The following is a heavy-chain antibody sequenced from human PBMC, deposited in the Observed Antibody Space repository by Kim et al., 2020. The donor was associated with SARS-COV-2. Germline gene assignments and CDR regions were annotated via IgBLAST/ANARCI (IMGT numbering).Heavy chain of an antibody. CDR2: MNPNSGNT. V-gene: IGHV1-8*01. CDR3: ARSSGSYFLYYYGMDV. D-gene: IGHD1-26*01. CDR1: GYTFTSYD. J-gene: IGHJ6*02. Sequence: ASVKVSCKASGYTFTSYDINWVRQATGQGLEWMGWMNPNSGNTGYAQKFQGRVTMTRNTSISTAYMELSSLRSEDTAVYYCARSSGSYFLYYYGMDVWGQGTTVTVSS.